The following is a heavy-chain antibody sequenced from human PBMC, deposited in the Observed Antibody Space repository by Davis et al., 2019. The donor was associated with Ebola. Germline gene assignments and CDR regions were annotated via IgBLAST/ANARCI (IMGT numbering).Heavy chain of an antibody. CDR2: IYYSGST. J-gene: IGHJ6*04. D-gene: IGHD4-17*01. V-gene: IGHV4-31*03. Sequence: MPSETLSLTCTVSGGSISSSSYYWGWIRQPPGKGLEWIGYIYYSGSTYYNPSLKSRVAISVDTSKNQFSLKLSSVTAADSAVYYCAREHDYGDYDVLFYYYGMDVWGKGTTVTVSS. CDR3: AREHDYGDYDVLFYYYGMDV. CDR1: GGSISSSSYY.